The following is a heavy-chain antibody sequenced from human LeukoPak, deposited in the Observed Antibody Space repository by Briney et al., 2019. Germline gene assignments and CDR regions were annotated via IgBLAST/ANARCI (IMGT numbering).Heavy chain of an antibody. V-gene: IGHV3-21*01. CDR3: ARDRSGTIRESSDY. D-gene: IGHD1-7*01. CDR1: GFTFSTYA. Sequence: GGSLRLSCAASGFTFSTYAMNWVRQASGKGLEWVSSISSSSTYIYYVDSVKGRFTISRDNAKNSLYLQMNSLRAEDTAVYYCARDRSGTIRESSDYWGQGTLVTVSS. CDR2: ISSSSTYI. J-gene: IGHJ4*02.